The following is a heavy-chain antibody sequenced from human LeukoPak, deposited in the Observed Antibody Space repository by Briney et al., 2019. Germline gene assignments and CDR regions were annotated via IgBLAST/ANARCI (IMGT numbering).Heavy chain of an antibody. CDR2: IRYDGITK. V-gene: IGHV3-30*02. D-gene: IGHD3-9*01. CDR1: GFTFSHHG. J-gene: IGHJ6*03. CDR3: AKTGSRGGTFRPSYYYYYMDV. Sequence: GGSLRLPCTASGFTFSHHGLHGVSQAPGKGLEGVAFIRYDGITKYYADSVKGRFTISRENSKNTLYLQMNSLRPEDTAVYYCAKTGSRGGTFRPSYYYYYMDVWGEGTTVTISS.